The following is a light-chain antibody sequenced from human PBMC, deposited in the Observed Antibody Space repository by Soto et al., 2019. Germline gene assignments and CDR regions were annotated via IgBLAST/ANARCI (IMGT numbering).Light chain of an antibody. CDR3: HQYASAPLT. Sequence: EIVLTHSPDTLSLSPGERATLSCRASLTVTNNYLAWYQQKAGQAPRLVIYDASTRATGTPDRFSASGSGTDFTLTISRLEPEDFAMYFCHQYASAPLTFGQGTKVDIK. CDR2: DAS. V-gene: IGKV3-20*01. J-gene: IGKJ1*01. CDR1: LTVTNNY.